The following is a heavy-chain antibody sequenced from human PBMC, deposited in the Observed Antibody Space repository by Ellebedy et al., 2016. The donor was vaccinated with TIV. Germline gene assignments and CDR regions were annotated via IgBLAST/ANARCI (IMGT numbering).Heavy chain of an antibody. D-gene: IGHD6-13*01. Sequence: MPSETLSLTCTVPGGPISPYYWSWIRQPPGKGLAWIGYISYSWSTNYNPSLQSRVTISVDTPKNQFSLKLTSVTAADTAVYYCARVVWQQPVSYAFDIWGQGTMVTVSS. CDR1: GGPISPYY. V-gene: IGHV4-59*01. CDR3: ARVVWQQPVSYAFDI. CDR2: ISYSWST. J-gene: IGHJ3*02.